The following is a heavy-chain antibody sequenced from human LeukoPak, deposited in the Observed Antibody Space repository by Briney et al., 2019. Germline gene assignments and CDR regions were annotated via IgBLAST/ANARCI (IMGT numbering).Heavy chain of an antibody. CDR1: GFTFSSYW. CDR2: IKQDGSEK. D-gene: IGHD6-13*01. J-gene: IGHJ4*02. Sequence: PGGSLRLSCAASGFTFSSYWMSWVRQAPGKGLEWVANIKQDGSEKYYVDSVKGRFTISRDNAKNSLYLQVNSLRAEDTAVYYCARENGGAAAGTIDYWGQGTLVTVSS. CDR3: ARENGGAAAGTIDY. V-gene: IGHV3-7*01.